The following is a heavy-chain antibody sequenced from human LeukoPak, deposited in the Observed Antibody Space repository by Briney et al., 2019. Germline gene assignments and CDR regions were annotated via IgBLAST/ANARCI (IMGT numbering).Heavy chain of an antibody. J-gene: IGHJ4*02. CDR3: ARLYSSSWYRGYYFDY. CDR2: IYSGGST. Sequence: GGSLRLSCAASGFTFSSYWMSWVRQAPGKGLEWVSVIYSGGSTYYADSVKGRFTISRHNSKNTLYLQMNSLRAEDTAVYYCARLYSSSWYRGYYFDYWGQGTLVTVSS. CDR1: GFTFSSYW. V-gene: IGHV3-53*04. D-gene: IGHD6-13*01.